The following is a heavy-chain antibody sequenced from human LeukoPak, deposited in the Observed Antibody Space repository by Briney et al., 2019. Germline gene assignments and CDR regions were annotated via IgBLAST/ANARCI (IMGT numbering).Heavy chain of an antibody. J-gene: IGHJ2*01. CDR1: VGSLSSGSYY. D-gene: IGHD3-22*01. CDR3: ARAYYYDSSGYYAYWYFDL. CDR2: IYTSGST. V-gene: IGHV4-61*02. Sequence: PSETLSLTRTLSVGSLSSGSYYWSWIRQPAGKGLEWIGRIYTSGSTNYNPSLKSRVTISVDTSKNQFSLKLSSVTAADTAVYYCARAYYYDSSGYYAYWYFDLWGRGTLVTVSS.